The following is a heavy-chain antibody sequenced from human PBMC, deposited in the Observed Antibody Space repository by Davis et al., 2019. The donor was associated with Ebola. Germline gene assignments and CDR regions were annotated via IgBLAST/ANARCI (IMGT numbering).Heavy chain of an antibody. CDR1: GFSFSNYA. D-gene: IGHD4-17*01. V-gene: IGHV3-30*18. CDR3: AKVDRRVTKDYGDYVDY. Sequence: PGGSLRLSCAASGFSFSNYAMHWVRQAPGKGLEWVAVISYDGRNKYYGDSVKGRFTISSENSKNTLYLQMNSLRAEETAVFYCAKVDRRVTKDYGDYVDYWGQGTLVTVSS. CDR2: ISYDGRNK. J-gene: IGHJ4*02.